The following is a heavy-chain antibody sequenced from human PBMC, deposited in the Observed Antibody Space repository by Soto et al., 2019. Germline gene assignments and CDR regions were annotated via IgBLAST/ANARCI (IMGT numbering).Heavy chain of an antibody. Sequence: QVQLQESGPGLVKPSQTLSLTCTVSGGSISSGGYYWSWIRQHPGKGLEWIGYIYYSGSTYYNPSLKSRVTTAVDTSKNQFSLKLSSVTAADTAVYYCARDTRTQENDYSTYHYLDYYYYGIDVWGQGTTVTVSS. J-gene: IGHJ6*02. CDR2: IYYSGST. D-gene: IGHD4-4*01. CDR1: GGSISSGGYY. CDR3: ARDTRTQENDYSTYHYLDYYYYGIDV. V-gene: IGHV4-31*03.